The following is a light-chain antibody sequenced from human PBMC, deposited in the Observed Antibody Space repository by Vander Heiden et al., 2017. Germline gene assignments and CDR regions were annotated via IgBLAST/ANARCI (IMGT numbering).Light chain of an antibody. V-gene: IGKV1-6*01. J-gene: IGKJ1*01. CDR3: RQDDNYPWA. Sequence: ASHMTSSPSSLSASVGDRFTITCRACQGIRSDLGWYQQKRGKAPKLLIYAASSLRSGVASRFSGSGSGTDFTLTISSLQPEDFAAYYCRQDDNYPWAFGQGTKVEIK. CDR2: AAS. CDR1: QGIRSD.